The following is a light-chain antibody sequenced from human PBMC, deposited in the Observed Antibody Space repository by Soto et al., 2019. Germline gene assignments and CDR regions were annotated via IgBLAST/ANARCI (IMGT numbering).Light chain of an antibody. Sequence: QSVLTQPPSVSAAPGQTVTISCSGSSSNIGNNYISWYQQLPGTAPKLLIYDNYQRPSGIPDRFSGSKSGTSGTLDITGLQTGDEADYYCGTWDSSLSAVVFGGGTKVTVL. CDR1: SSNIGNNY. J-gene: IGLJ2*01. CDR2: DNY. CDR3: GTWDSSLSAVV. V-gene: IGLV1-51*01.